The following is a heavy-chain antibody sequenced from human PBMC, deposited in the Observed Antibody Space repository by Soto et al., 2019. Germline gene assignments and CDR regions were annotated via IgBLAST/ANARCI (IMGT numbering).Heavy chain of an antibody. J-gene: IGHJ4*02. CDR2: IGTAGDT. Sequence: EVQLVESGGGLVQPGGSLRLSCAASGFTFSSYDMHWVRQATGKGLEWVSAIGTAGDTYYPGSVKGRFTISRENATNSLYLQMNSLRAGDTAVYYCARFGVGQLYDYWGQGTLVTVSS. D-gene: IGHD6-13*01. CDR3: ARFGVGQLYDY. V-gene: IGHV3-13*04. CDR1: GFTFSSYD.